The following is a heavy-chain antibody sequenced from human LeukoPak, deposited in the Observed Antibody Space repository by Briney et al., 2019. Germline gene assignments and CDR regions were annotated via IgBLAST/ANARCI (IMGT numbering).Heavy chain of an antibody. D-gene: IGHD3-22*01. Sequence: GGSLRLSCAASGFTFSSYSFNWVRQAPGKGLEWVSSVRGRFTISRDNADNSLYLQMNGLRAEDTGVYYCARLRRNSDTSGYYYYYDYWGQGALVTVSS. J-gene: IGHJ4*02. CDR3: ARLRRNSDTSGYYYYYDY. CDR1: GFTFSSYS. V-gene: IGHV3-21*01. CDR2: V.